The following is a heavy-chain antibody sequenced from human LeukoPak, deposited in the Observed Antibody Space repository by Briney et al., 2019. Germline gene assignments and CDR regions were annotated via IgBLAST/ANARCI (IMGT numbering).Heavy chain of an antibody. Sequence: SETLSLTCTVSGGSISSSSYYWGWIRQPPGKGPEWIGRIYTSGSTNYNPSLKSRVTISVDTSKNQFSLKLSSVTAADTAVYYCARDTAGWYAFDYWGQGTLVTVSS. CDR1: GGSISSSSYY. V-gene: IGHV4-39*07. D-gene: IGHD6-19*01. J-gene: IGHJ4*02. CDR3: ARDTAGWYAFDY. CDR2: IYTSGST.